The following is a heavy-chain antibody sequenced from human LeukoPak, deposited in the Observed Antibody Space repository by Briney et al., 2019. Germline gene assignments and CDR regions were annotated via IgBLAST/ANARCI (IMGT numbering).Heavy chain of an antibody. CDR1: GYTFTSYG. J-gene: IGHJ4*02. CDR3: ARDSSGYSSGWYSY. D-gene: IGHD6-19*01. CDR2: ISAYNGNI. V-gene: IGHV1-18*01. Sequence: GASVKVSCKASGYTFTSYGISWVRQAPGQGLEWMGWISAYNGNINYAQKLQGRVTMTTDTSTSTAYMELRSLRSDDTAVYYCARDSSGYSSGWYSYWGQGTLVTVSS.